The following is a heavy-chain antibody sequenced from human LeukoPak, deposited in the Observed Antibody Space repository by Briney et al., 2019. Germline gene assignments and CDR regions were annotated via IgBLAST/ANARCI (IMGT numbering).Heavy chain of an antibody. CDR3: ARGGDLYSYGFGLDAFDI. CDR1: GVSISSYY. Sequence: SETLSLTCTVSGVSISSYYWSWLRQPPGKGLEWVGYIFYTGSTNYNPSLKSRVTISVLTSKNRFSLKLSSVTAADTAVYYCARGGDLYSYGFGLDAFDIWGQGTMVTVSS. D-gene: IGHD5-18*01. V-gene: IGHV4-59*01. CDR2: IFYTGST. J-gene: IGHJ3*02.